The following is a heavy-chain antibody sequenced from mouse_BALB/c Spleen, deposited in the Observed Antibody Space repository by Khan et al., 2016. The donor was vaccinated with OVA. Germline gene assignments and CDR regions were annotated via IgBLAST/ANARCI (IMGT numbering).Heavy chain of an antibody. V-gene: IGHV1S29*02. CDR3: ARRLYYGYYYAMDY. CDR2: IYPYNGGT. Sequence: EVQLQQSGPELVKPGASVKISCKASGYTFTDYNMHWVKQSHGKSLEWIGYIYPYNGGTGYNQKFKSKATLTVDNSSSTAYMELRSLTSEDSAVYYCARRLYYGYYYAMDYWGQGTSVTDSS. D-gene: IGHD1-2*01. J-gene: IGHJ4*01. CDR1: GYTFTDYN.